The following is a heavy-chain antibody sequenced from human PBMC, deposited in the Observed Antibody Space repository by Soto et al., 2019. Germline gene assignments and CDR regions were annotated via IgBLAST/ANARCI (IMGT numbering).Heavy chain of an antibody. Sequence: QVQLVQSGAEVKKPGSPVKVSWKVSGGTFSNYAIDWVRLAPGHGLEWMGGIVPIFGTTYYTQKFQGRATIIADDSTTTAYLEMSSLRSEDTAIYYCARVEAVAGLYNYHGLDVWGQGTAVTVSS. J-gene: IGHJ6*02. D-gene: IGHD6-19*01. CDR3: ARVEAVAGLYNYHGLDV. CDR2: IVPIFGTT. V-gene: IGHV1-69*12. CDR1: GGTFSNYA.